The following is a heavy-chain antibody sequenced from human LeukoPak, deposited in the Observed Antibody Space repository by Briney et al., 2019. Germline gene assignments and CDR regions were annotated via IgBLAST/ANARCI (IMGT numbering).Heavy chain of an antibody. D-gene: IGHD3-22*01. CDR1: GFSFSSYE. CDR2: ISASGTLT. Sequence: GGSLRLSCAASGFSFSSYEMNWVRQAPGKGLEWISYISASGTLTHYADSVEGRFTISRDNAKNSLYLQMNSLRAEGTAVYYCARGHTYYYDSSGLYSDAFDIWGQGTMVTVSS. J-gene: IGHJ3*02. V-gene: IGHV3-48*03. CDR3: ARGHTYYYDSSGLYSDAFDI.